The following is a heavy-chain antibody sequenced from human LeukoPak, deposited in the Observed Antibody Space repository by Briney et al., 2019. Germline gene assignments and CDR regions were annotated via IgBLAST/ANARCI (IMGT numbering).Heavy chain of an antibody. J-gene: IGHJ4*02. V-gene: IGHV5-51*01. CDR3: VRRDCYYGSATYYNFDY. CDR1: GFSLTNYW. CDR2: IYPLDSDT. D-gene: IGHD3-10*01. Sequence: GESLKISRKGSGFSLTNYWIGWVRQLPGKGLEWMGIIYPLDSDTQYSQSFQGQVTISADKSLSTAYLQWSSLKASDAAMYYCVRRDCYYGSATYYNFDYWGQGTLVTVSS.